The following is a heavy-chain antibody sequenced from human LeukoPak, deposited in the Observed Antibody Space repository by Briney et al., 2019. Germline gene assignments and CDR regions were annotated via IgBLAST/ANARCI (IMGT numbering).Heavy chain of an antibody. CDR3: ARARDTCSSTSCYGSLANWFDP. J-gene: IGHJ5*02. CDR2: IIPIFGTA. V-gene: IGHV1-69*05. D-gene: IGHD2-2*01. CDR1: GGTFSSYA. Sequence: SVKVSCKASGGTFSSYAISWVRQTPGQGLEWMGGIIPIFGTANYAQKFQGRVTITTDESTSTAYMELSSLRSEDTAVYYCARARDTCSSTSCYGSLANWFDPWGQGTLVTVSS.